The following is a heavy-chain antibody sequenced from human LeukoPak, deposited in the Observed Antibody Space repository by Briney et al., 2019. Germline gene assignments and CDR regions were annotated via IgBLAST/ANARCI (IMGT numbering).Heavy chain of an antibody. V-gene: IGHV3-11*01. CDR2: ISSSGSTI. Sequence: PGGSLRLSCAASGFTFSDYYMSWIRQAPGKRLEWVSYISSSGSTIYYADSVKGRFTISRDNAKNSLYLQMNSLRAEDTAVYYCARSVQRFDILTGYYTRYGMDVWGQGTTVTVSS. D-gene: IGHD3-9*01. J-gene: IGHJ6*02. CDR1: GFTFSDYY. CDR3: ARSVQRFDILTGYYTRYGMDV.